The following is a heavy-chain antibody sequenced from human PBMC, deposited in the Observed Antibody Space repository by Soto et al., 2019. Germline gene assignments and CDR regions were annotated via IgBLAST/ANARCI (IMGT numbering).Heavy chain of an antibody. Sequence: EVQLVESGGGLVKPGGPLSLSCAASGFAFSSYSMNWVRQVPGKGLEWVSSINEDSSYIYYAHSLRGRFTISRDNAKESLYLQMNSLRAEDTAVYYCVRDFGWYFRSGYMDAWGDGATVTVSS. CDR2: INEDSSYI. CDR3: VRDFGWYFRSGYMDA. CDR1: GFAFSSYS. D-gene: IGHD3-3*01. V-gene: IGHV3-21*02. J-gene: IGHJ6*03.